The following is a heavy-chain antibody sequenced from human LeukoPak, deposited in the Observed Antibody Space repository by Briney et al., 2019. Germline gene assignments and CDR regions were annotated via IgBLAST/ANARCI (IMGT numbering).Heavy chain of an antibody. CDR2: IPYDGSNK. D-gene: IGHD4-23*01. V-gene: IGHV3-30*01. Sequence: GGSLRLSCAASGFTFSSYAMHWVRQAPGKGLEWVAVIPYDGSNKYYADSVKGRFTISRDNSKNTLYLQMNSLRAEDTAVYYCARDRFDGNSYFDYWGQGTLVTVSS. J-gene: IGHJ4*02. CDR3: ARDRFDGNSYFDY. CDR1: GFTFSSYA.